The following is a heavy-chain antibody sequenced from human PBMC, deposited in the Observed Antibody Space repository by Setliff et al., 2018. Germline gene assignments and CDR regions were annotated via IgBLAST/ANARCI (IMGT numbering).Heavy chain of an antibody. CDR2: INHSGST. CDR1: GGYFSGYY. J-gene: IGHJ3*02. V-gene: IGHV4-34*01. Sequence: ASETLSLTCAVYGGYFSGYYWSWIRQPPGKGLEWIGEINHSGSTNYNPSLKSRVTMSIDTSMKSFSLRLTSVTPADTAIYYCATNLATPSDAFDIWGQGTMVTVSS. CDR3: ATNLATPSDAFDI.